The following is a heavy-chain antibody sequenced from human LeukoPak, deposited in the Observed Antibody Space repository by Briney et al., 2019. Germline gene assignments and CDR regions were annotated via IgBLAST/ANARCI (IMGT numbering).Heavy chain of an antibody. CDR1: GFTFSSYA. Sequence: PGGSLRLSCAASGFTFSSYAMSWVRQAPGKGLEWVSAISGSGGSTYYADSVKGRFTISRDNSKNTLYLQMNSLRAEDTAVYYCAKARPRYSGSYYGDVDYWGQGTLVTVSS. V-gene: IGHV3-23*01. J-gene: IGHJ4*02. D-gene: IGHD1-26*01. CDR2: ISGSGGST. CDR3: AKARPRYSGSYYGDVDY.